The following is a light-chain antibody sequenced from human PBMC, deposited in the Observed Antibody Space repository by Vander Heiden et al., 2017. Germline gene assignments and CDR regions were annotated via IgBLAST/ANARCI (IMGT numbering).Light chain of an antibody. CDR1: QSISTH. Sequence: DIEMTQSPSSMSASLGAGVTITGRTSQSISTHLNWYQQRPGKVPKLLIYGAYNLQSGAPSRFSGSGSGTDFTLTISSLQPEDFATYYCQQNYSSRPTFGGGTKVGIK. V-gene: IGKV1-39*01. J-gene: IGKJ4*01. CDR2: GAY. CDR3: QQNYSSRPT.